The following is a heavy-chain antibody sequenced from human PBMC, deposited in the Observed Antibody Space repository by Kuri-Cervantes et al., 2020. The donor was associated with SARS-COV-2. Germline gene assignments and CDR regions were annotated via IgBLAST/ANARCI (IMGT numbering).Heavy chain of an antibody. D-gene: IGHD1-14*01. Sequence: GESLKISCAASGFTFSSYSMNWVRQAPGKGLEWVSYISSSSSYIYYADSVKGRFTISRGNAKNSLYLQMNSLRAEDTAVYYCARDLSTGSDAFDIWGQGTMVTVSS. CDR1: GFTFSSYS. J-gene: IGHJ3*02. CDR2: ISSSSSYI. CDR3: ARDLSTGSDAFDI. V-gene: IGHV3-21*05.